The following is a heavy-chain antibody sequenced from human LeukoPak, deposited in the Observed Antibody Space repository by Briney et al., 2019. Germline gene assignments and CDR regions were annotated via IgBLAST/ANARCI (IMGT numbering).Heavy chain of an antibody. J-gene: IGHJ4*02. CDR2: ISSSSSYT. D-gene: IGHD2-15*01. CDR1: GCIFSDYY. CDR3: ARDPRYCSGGSCYSVWVQVADS. Sequence: PGGSLRLSCAASGCIFSDYYMSWIRQAPGKGLEWISYISSSSSYTKYADSVKGRFTISRDNAKNSLYLQMNSLRVEDTAVYYCARDPRYCSGGSCYSVWVQVADSWGQGTLVTVSS. V-gene: IGHV3-11*06.